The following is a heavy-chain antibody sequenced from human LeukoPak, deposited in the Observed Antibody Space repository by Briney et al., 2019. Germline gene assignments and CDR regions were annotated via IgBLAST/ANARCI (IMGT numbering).Heavy chain of an antibody. CDR3: ARGDKFSGDY. Sequence: PGGSLRLSCAASGFTFGTYWMNWVRQTPGKGLEWVANLKQDGTEEYYVDSVKGRFTISRDNAKNSLYLQMNSLRAEDTAVYYCARGDKFSGDYWGQGTLVTVSS. CDR1: GFTFGTYW. D-gene: IGHD2-15*01. J-gene: IGHJ4*02. V-gene: IGHV3-7*04. CDR2: LKQDGTEE.